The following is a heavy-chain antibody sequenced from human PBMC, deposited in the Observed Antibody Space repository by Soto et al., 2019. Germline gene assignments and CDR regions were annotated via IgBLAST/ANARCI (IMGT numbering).Heavy chain of an antibody. CDR3: ASSIN. V-gene: IGHV3-33*01. J-gene: IGHJ4*02. CDR1: GFPFSSYG. Sequence: PGGSLRLSCAASGFPFSSYGMHWVRQAPGKGLDWVAVIWYDGSNKDYADSVKGRFTISRDNSKNTLYLQMNNLRADGTAVYYCASSINWGQGTLVTVSS. CDR2: IWYDGSNK.